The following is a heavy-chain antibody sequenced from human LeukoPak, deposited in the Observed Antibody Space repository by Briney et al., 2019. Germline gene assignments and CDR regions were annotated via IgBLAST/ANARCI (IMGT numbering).Heavy chain of an antibody. J-gene: IGHJ4*02. CDR1: GGSISSYY. D-gene: IGHD3-10*01. CDR2: LSKSGNT. V-gene: IGHV4-59*01. Sequence: PSETLSLTCTVSGGSISSYYWSWIRLPPGKGLEWIGYLSKSGNTNYSPSLKSRVTIFGDTSKNQFFLKLSSVTAADTAVYYCAKSPKTWFGDNYFDYWGQGTLVTVSS. CDR3: AKSPKTWFGDNYFDY.